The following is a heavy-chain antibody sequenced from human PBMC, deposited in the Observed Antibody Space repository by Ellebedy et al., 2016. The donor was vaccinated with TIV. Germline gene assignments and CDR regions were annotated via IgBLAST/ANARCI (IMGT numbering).Heavy chain of an antibody. Sequence: MPSETLSLTCSLSNGSISNYYWSWIPQPPGKGLEWIGYIYNTGSIKYNPSLESRVTISVDASKNQVSLKLQSVIAADTAVYYCARDLGLALRAKDVWGQGTSVAVSS. CDR1: NGSISNYY. D-gene: IGHD6-19*01. CDR3: ARDLGLALRAKDV. V-gene: IGHV4-59*01. CDR2: IYNTGSI. J-gene: IGHJ6*01.